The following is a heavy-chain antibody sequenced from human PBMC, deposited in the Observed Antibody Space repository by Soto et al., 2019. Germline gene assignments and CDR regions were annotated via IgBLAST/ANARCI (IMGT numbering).Heavy chain of an antibody. CDR1: GGTFSSYA. CDR2: IIPIFGTA. CDR3: ARGPRGYCSGGSCWFDY. V-gene: IGHV1-69*13. D-gene: IGHD2-15*01. Sequence: SVKVSCKASGGTFSSYAISWVRQAPGQGLEWMGGIIPIFGTANNAQKFQDRVTMTADESTSAAYMELSSLRSEDTAVHYCARGPRGYCSGGSCWFDYWGQGTLVTVSS. J-gene: IGHJ4*02.